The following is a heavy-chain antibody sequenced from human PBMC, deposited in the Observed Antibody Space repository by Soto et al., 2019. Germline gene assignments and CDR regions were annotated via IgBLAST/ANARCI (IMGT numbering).Heavy chain of an antibody. V-gene: IGHV4-59*01. J-gene: IGHJ6*04. Sequence: SETLSLTCTVSGGSISSYYWSWIRQPPGKGLEWIGYIYYSGSTNYNPSLKSRVTISVDTSKNQFSLKLSSVTAADTAVYYCARLRGAWGKGTTVTVSS. D-gene: IGHD5-12*01. CDR2: IYYSGST. CDR3: ARLRGA. CDR1: GGSISSYY.